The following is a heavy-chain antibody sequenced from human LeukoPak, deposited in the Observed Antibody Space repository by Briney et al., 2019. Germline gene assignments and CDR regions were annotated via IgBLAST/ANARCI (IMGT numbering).Heavy chain of an antibody. J-gene: IGHJ4*02. CDR2: ISYDGSNK. Sequence: GGSLRLSCAASGFTFSNAWMSWVRQAPGKGLEWVAVISYDGSNKYYADSVKGRFTISRDNSKNTLYLQMNSLRAEDTAVYYCARGMVRGVIPDTDYWGQGTLVTVSS. CDR1: GFTFSNAW. D-gene: IGHD3-10*01. CDR3: ARGMVRGVIPDTDY. V-gene: IGHV3-30*03.